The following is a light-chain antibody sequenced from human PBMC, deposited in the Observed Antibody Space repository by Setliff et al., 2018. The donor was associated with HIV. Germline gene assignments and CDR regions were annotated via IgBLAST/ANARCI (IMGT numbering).Light chain of an antibody. CDR2: EVT. Sequence: QSALTQPASVSGSPGQSITISCTGTTSDIGSYTFVSWYQHYPGEAPKLILYEVTDRPSGVPDRFSGSKSGTSASLAITGLQAEDEADYYCQSYDSSLSGYVFGTGTKVTVL. J-gene: IGLJ1*01. CDR1: TSDIGSYTF. CDR3: QSYDSSLSGYV. V-gene: IGLV2-14*01.